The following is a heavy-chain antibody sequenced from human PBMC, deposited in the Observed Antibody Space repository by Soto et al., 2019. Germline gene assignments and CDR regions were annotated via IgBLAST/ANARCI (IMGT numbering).Heavy chain of an antibody. CDR1: GFTFSSYA. D-gene: IGHD3-3*01. J-gene: IGHJ3*02. CDR3: ARSPRAEWAFDI. CDR2: ISYDGSNK. V-gene: IGHV3-30-3*01. Sequence: PVGSLRLSCAASGFTFSSYAMHWVRQAPGKGLEWVAVISYDGSNKYYADSVKGRFTISRDNSKNTLYLQMNSLRAEDTAVYYCARSPRAEWAFDIWGQGTMVTV.